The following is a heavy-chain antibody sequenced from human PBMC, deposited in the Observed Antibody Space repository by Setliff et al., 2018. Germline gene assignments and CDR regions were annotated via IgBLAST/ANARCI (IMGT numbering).Heavy chain of an antibody. J-gene: IGHJ4*02. D-gene: IGHD3-22*01. V-gene: IGHV5-51*01. CDR2: IYPGDSDT. CDR1: GYSFTSYW. CDR3: ARRRYYDSRGYYYFDY. Sequence: PGESLKISCQGSGYSFTSYWIGWVRQMPGKGLEWMGIIYPGDSDTRYSPSFQGQVTISADKSISTAYLQWSSLKASDIAMYYCARRRYYDSRGYYYFDYWGREPWSPSPQ.